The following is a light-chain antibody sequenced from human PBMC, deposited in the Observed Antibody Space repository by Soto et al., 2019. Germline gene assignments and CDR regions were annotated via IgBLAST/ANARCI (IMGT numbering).Light chain of an antibody. V-gene: IGKV3-15*01. CDR2: GAS. CDR1: QSVSGS. J-gene: IGKJ1*01. CDR3: QQYNDWPPWT. Sequence: EIVMTQSPATLSVSPGERATLSCRASQSVSGSLAWYQQKPGQAPRLLIYGASTRATGIPARFSGSGSGTEFTLTINSLQSEDVAVYYCQQYNDWPPWTFGQGTKVESK.